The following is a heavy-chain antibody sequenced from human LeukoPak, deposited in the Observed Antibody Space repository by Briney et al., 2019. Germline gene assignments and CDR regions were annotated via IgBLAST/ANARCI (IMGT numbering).Heavy chain of an antibody. J-gene: IGHJ6*02. D-gene: IGHD5-24*01. CDR3: TRGPTGRWLYYGMDV. CDR2: IESKGYGGTT. V-gene: IGHV3-49*03. CDR1: GFTFGDHA. Sequence: GGSLRLSCITSGFTFGDHARGWFRQVQGKGLDWVGFIESKGYGGTTEYAASVKGRFTISRDDSKSIAYLQMNSLKSEDTAVYYCTRGPTGRWLYYGMDVWGQGTTVIVSS.